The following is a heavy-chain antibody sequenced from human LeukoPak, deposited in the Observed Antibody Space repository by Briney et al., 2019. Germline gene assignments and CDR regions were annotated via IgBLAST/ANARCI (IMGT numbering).Heavy chain of an antibody. V-gene: IGHV4-59*08. J-gene: IGHJ4*02. CDR2: IYYSGGT. CDR3: ARREGHLGLHFDS. Sequence: SETLSLTCTVSGGSISGYFWSWVRQPPGKGLEWIAYIYYSGGTDYNPSLKSRVTISVDTSENQFSLKLRSVTAADTAVYYCARREGHLGLHFDSWGPGTLVTVSS. D-gene: IGHD3-16*01. CDR1: GGSISGYF.